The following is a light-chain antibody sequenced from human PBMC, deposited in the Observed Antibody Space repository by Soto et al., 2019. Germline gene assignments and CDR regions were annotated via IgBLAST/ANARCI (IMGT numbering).Light chain of an antibody. CDR2: QAS. V-gene: IGKV1-5*03. CDR1: QSVTNW. CDR3: QHYDSYSVT. Sequence: DIQMTQSPSTLSASVGDRVTITCRASQSVTNWLAWYQQKPGTAPKLLIYQASSLESGVPLRFSGTGSGTEFTLTISSLQPDDFATYYCQHYDSYSVTFGGGTKVEIK. J-gene: IGKJ4*01.